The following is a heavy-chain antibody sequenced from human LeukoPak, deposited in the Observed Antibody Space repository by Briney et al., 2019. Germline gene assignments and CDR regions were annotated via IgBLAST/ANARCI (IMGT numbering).Heavy chain of an antibody. CDR3: AKANSNWYFDL. Sequence: PGGSLRLSCAASGFTFGDYAMHWVRQAPGKGLEWVSGVTWNSDSKAYADSVKGRFTISRDNIKNSLYLQMDSLGVEDTALYYCAKANSNWYFDLWGRGTLVSVSS. V-gene: IGHV3-9*01. J-gene: IGHJ2*01. CDR1: GFTFGDYA. CDR2: VTWNSDSK.